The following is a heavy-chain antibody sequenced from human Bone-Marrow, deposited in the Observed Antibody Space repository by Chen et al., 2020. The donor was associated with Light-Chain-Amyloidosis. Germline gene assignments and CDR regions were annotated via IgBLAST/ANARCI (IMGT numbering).Heavy chain of an antibody. V-gene: IGHV5-51*01. CDR2: IYPDDSDA. D-gene: IGHD5-12*01. Sequence: EVQLEQSGPEVKKPGEPLKISRKGSGYTFPNYWIGWVRQMPGKGLEWMGVIYPDDSDASYSPSFEGQVTISADKSITTAYLQWRSLKASDTAMYYCARRRDGYNFDYWGQGTLVTVSS. J-gene: IGHJ4*02. CDR3: ARRRDGYNFDY. CDR1: GYTFPNYW.